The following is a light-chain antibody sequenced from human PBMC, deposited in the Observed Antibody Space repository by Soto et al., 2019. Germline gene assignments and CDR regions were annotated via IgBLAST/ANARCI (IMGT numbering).Light chain of an antibody. Sequence: QSALTQPASVSGSPGQSITISCTGTSSDVGIYNLVSWYQQHPGKAHKLMIYEVSKRPSGVSNRFSGSKSGNTASLTISGLQSEDEADYYCCSYAGSSIVVFGGGTKVTV. CDR1: SSDVGIYNL. CDR3: CSYAGSSIVV. J-gene: IGLJ2*01. CDR2: EVS. V-gene: IGLV2-23*02.